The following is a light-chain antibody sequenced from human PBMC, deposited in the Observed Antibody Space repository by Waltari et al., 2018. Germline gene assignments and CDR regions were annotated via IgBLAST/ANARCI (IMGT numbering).Light chain of an antibody. V-gene: IGKV3-20*01. CDR1: QSVSRT. CDR3: QHYVRLPAT. J-gene: IGKJ1*01. Sequence: EIVLKQSPGTLSLSPGERANLSCRASQSVSRTLAWYQQKTGQAPKLLIYGAATRATGIPDRFTGSGSGTDFSLTISSLEPEDFAIYFCQHYVRLPATFGQGTKVEIK. CDR2: GAA.